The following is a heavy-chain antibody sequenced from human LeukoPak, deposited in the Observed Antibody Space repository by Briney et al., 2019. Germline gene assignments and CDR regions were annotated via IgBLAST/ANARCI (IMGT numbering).Heavy chain of an antibody. CDR2: ISAYNGNT. Sequence: GASVKVSCKASGYTFTSYGISWVRQAPGQGLEWMGWISAYNGNTNYAQKLQGRVTMTTDTSTSTAYMELRSLRSDDTAVYYCARDGALGVYCSSTSCYNGLGGWFDPWGQGTLVTVSS. CDR1: GYTFTSYG. J-gene: IGHJ5*02. V-gene: IGHV1-18*01. D-gene: IGHD2-2*02. CDR3: ARDGALGVYCSSTSCYNGLGGWFDP.